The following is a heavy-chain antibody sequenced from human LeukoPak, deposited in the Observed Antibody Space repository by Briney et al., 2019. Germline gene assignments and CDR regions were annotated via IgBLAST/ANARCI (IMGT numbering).Heavy chain of an antibody. CDR1: GFTFSSYA. V-gene: IGHV3-23*01. J-gene: IGHJ4*02. D-gene: IGHD2-15*01. CDR2: ISGSGGST. CDR3: AKGSGGSRNSIYYFDY. Sequence: GGSLRLSCAASGFTFSSYAMSWVRQAPGKGLEWVSAISGSGGSTYYADSVKGRFTISRDNSKNTLYLQMNSPRAEDTAVYYCAKGSGGSRNSIYYFDYWGQGTLVTVSS.